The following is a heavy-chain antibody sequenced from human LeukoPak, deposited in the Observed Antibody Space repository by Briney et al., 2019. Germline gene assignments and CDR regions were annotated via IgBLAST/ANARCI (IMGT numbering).Heavy chain of an antibody. D-gene: IGHD2-2*01. V-gene: IGHV4-59*06. CDR1: GGSISSYY. Sequence: SETLSLTCTVSGGSISSYYWSWIRQHPGKGLEWIGYIYYSGSTYYNPSLKSRVTISVDTSKNQFSLKLSSVTAADTAVYYCARDDHCSSTSCYHAFDIWGQGTMVTASS. CDR3: ARDDHCSSTSCYHAFDI. CDR2: IYYSGST. J-gene: IGHJ3*02.